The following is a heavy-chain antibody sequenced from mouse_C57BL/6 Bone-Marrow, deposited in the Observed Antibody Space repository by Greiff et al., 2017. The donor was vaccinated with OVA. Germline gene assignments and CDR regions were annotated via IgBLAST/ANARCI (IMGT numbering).Heavy chain of an antibody. J-gene: IGHJ2*01. CDR3: ARGALSTAVVGYFDY. D-gene: IGHD1-1*01. V-gene: IGHV1-64*01. CDR2: IHPNSGST. Sequence: QVQLKQPGAELVKPGASVKLSCKASGYTFTSYWMHWVKQRPGQGLEWIGMIHPNSGSTNYNEKFKSKATLTVDKSSSTAYMQLSSLTSEDSAVYDCARGALSTAVVGYFDYWGQGTTLTVSS. CDR1: GYTFTSYW.